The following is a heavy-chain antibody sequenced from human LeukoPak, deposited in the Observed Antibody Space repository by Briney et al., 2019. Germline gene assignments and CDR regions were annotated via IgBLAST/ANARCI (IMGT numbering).Heavy chain of an antibody. CDR1: GFTFSSYE. J-gene: IGHJ4*02. V-gene: IGHV3-48*03. CDR2: ISSSGSTI. D-gene: IGHD6-13*01. Sequence: GGSLRLSCAASGFTFSSYEMNWVRQAPGKGLEWVSYISSSGSTIYYADSVKGRFTISRDNAKNSLYLQMNSLRAEDTAVYYCARAGGSTMLFDYWGQGTLVTVSS. CDR3: ARAGGSTMLFDY.